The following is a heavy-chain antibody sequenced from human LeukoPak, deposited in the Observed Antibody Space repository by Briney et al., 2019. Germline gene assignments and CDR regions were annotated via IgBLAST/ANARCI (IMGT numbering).Heavy chain of an antibody. CDR3: ARVVSYGSGSYYAYYFDY. CDR2: IIPIFGTA. V-gene: IGHV1-69*13. D-gene: IGHD3-10*01. J-gene: IGHJ4*02. CDR1: GGTFSSYA. Sequence: ASVKVSCKASGGTFSSYAISWVRQAPGQGLEWMGGIIPIFGTANYAQKFQGRVTITADESTSTAYMELSSLRSEDTAVYYCARVVSYGSGSYYAYYFDYWGQGTLVTVSS.